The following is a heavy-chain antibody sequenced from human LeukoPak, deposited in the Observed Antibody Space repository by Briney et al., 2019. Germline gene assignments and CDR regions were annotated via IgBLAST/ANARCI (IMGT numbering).Heavy chain of an antibody. V-gene: IGHV1-3*01. CDR3: ARSQNRYSGSYWGDAFDI. D-gene: IGHD1-26*01. CDR1: GYTFTNYA. J-gene: IGHJ3*02. Sequence: ASVKVSCKASGYTFTNYAVNWLRQAPGQRLEWMGWINAGNGDTKFSQNYQARVTITRDASASTAYMELSSLRSEDTAVYYCARSQNRYSGSYWGDAFDIWGQGTMVTVSS. CDR2: INAGNGDT.